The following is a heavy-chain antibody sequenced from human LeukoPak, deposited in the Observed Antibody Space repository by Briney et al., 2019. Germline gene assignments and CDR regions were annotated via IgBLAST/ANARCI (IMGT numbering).Heavy chain of an antibody. CDR1: GFTFSTYA. CDR2: ITGSGDST. J-gene: IGHJ4*02. V-gene: IGHV3-23*01. Sequence: PGGSLRLSCAASGFTFSTYALSWVRQAPGTGLEWISSITGSGDSTYYADSVKGRFTISRDNAKNTLYLQMNSLRAEDTAVYYCARVGYSSSWYIDYWGQGTLVTVSS. CDR3: ARVGYSSSWYIDY. D-gene: IGHD6-13*01.